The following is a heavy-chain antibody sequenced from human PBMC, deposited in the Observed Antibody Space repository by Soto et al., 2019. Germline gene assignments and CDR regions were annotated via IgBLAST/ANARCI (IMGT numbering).Heavy chain of an antibody. CDR2: MNPKSGGA. CDR1: GYTFTDHY. V-gene: IGHV1-2*02. D-gene: IGHD5-18*01. Sequence: ASVKVSHKTCGYTFTDHYTHWVRQAPGQGLEWMGWMNPKSGGAYFTQKFQGRVTLTRDTSIGTAYIEVNSLTSDDTAVYFCTRENIENSDGLYDAFDIWGQGTTVTVSS. CDR3: TRENIENSDGLYDAFDI. J-gene: IGHJ3*02.